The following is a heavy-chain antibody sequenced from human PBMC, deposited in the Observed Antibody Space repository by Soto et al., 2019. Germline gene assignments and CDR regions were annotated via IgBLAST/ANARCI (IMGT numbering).Heavy chain of an antibody. J-gene: IGHJ6*02. CDR2: ISSSSSTI. D-gene: IGHD2-2*01. CDR3: ASRVKASWDYYYYGMDV. Sequence: PGGSLRLSCAVSGFALSGYAMHWVLQAPGKGLEWVSYISSSSSTIYYADSVKGRFTISRDNAKNSLYLQMNSLRAEDTAVYYCASRVKASWDYYYYGMDVWGQGTTVTVSS. V-gene: IGHV3-48*01. CDR1: GFALSGYA.